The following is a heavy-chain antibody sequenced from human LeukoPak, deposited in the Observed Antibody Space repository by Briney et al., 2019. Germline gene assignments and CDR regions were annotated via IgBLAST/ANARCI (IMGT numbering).Heavy chain of an antibody. Sequence: SETQSLTCGVYNGSFNGYYWTWIRQPPGKGLEWIGEIHRSGNTNYHPSLRSRVTISVDTSKNHVYLTLNSVAAADTAIYYCAASLWFGVNPEYWGQGTLVTVSS. V-gene: IGHV4-34*01. J-gene: IGHJ4*02. CDR2: IHRSGNT. CDR3: AASLWFGVNPEY. D-gene: IGHD3-10*01. CDR1: NGSFNGYY.